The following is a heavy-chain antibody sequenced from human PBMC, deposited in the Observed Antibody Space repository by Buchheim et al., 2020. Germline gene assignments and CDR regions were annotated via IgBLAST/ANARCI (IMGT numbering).Heavy chain of an antibody. CDR1: GGSISSSNW. Sequence: QVQLQESGPGLVKPSGTLSLTCAVSGGSISSSNWWSWVRQPPGKGLEWIGEIYHSGSTNYNPSLKSRVTISVDKSKNPLSLKLSSVTAADTAVYYCARDLWFGELHPSLRNKNWFDPWGQGTL. J-gene: IGHJ5*02. CDR2: IYHSGST. D-gene: IGHD3-10*01. CDR3: ARDLWFGELHPSLRNKNWFDP. V-gene: IGHV4-4*02.